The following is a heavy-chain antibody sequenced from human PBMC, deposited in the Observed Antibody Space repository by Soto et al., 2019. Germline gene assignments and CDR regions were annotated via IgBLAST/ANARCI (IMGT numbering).Heavy chain of an antibody. CDR1: GFSLSTSGVG. CDR3: ALRGRYSLHGMVV. D-gene: IGHD3-9*01. CDR2: IYWNDDE. Sequence: QITLKESGPTLVKPTQTLTLTCTCSGFSLSTSGVGVGWIRQPPGKALEWLALIYWNDDERYIPSLNSRLTIIKDTSKNQVVLTMPDMDPVDTATYYGALRGRYSLHGMVVWGQGTTATVS. J-gene: IGHJ6*02. V-gene: IGHV2-5*01.